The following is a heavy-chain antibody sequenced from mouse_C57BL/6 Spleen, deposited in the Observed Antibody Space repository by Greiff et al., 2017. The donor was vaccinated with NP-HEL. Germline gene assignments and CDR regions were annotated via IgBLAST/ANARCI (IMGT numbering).Heavy chain of an antibody. D-gene: IGHD1-1*01. V-gene: IGHV1-85*01. J-gene: IGHJ1*03. CDR1: GYTFTSYD. Sequence: QVQLQQSGPELVKPGASVKLSCKASGYTFTSYDINWVKQRPGQGLEWIGWIYPRDGSTKYNEKFKGKATLTVDTSSSTAYMELHSLTSEDSAVYVCARSGGSSYWYFDVWGTGTTVTVSS. CDR2: IYPRDGST. CDR3: ARSGGSSYWYFDV.